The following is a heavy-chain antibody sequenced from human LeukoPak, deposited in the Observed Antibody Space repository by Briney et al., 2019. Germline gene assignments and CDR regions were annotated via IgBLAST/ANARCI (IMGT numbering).Heavy chain of an antibody. V-gene: IGHV3-30-3*01. J-gene: IGHJ4*02. CDR3: ARDGEWELPPDY. CDR1: GFTFSSYA. Sequence: AGGSLRLSCAASGFTFSSYAMHWVRQAPGKGLEWVAVISCDGSNKYYADSVKGRFTISRDNSKNTLYLQMNSLRAEDTAVYYCARDGEWELPPDYWGQGTLVTVSS. D-gene: IGHD1-26*01. CDR2: ISCDGSNK.